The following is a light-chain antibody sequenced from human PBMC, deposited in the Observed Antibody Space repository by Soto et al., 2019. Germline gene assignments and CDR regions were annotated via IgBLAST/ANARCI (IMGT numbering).Light chain of an antibody. CDR2: KAS. CDR3: QQYNSHSSYT. CDR1: QSINTW. J-gene: IGKJ2*01. V-gene: IGKV1-5*03. Sequence: DIQMTQSPSTLSASVGDRVTITCRASQSINTWLAWYQQKPGKAPKLLIYKASSLGSGVPSRFSGSGSGTECTHTISSLQPDDFAIYYCQQYNSHSSYTFGQGTKLEIK.